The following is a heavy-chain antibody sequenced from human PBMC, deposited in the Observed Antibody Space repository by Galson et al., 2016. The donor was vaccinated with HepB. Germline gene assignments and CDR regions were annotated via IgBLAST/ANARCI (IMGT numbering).Heavy chain of an antibody. D-gene: IGHD6-13*01. CDR1: GFTFSNAW. V-gene: IGHV3-15*07. CDR3: TTLVLAAGGTGGYYFYGMDF. J-gene: IGHJ6*02. Sequence: SLRLSCAASGFTFSNAWMNWVRQAPGRGPEWVGRIKSKTDGGTTDYAAPVKGRFTISRDDSKYTLYLEMNSLKTEDTAVYYCTTLVLAAGGTGGYYFYGMDFWGQGTTVTVFS. CDR2: IKSKTDGGTT.